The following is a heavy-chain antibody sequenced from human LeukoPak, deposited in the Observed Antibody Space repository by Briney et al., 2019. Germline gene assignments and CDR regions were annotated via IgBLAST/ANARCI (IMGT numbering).Heavy chain of an antibody. CDR3: ARDFRGGYDFWSGYSTPYYFDY. CDR1: GGSISSSGYY. V-gene: IGHV4-39*07. CDR2: MYYSGST. D-gene: IGHD3-3*01. Sequence: PSETLSLTCTVPGGSISSSGYYWGWIRQPPGKGLEWIGSMYYSGSTYYNPSLKSRVTISVDTPKNHFSLKLSSVTAADAAVYYCARDFRGGYDFWSGYSTPYYFDYWGQGTLVTVSP. J-gene: IGHJ4*02.